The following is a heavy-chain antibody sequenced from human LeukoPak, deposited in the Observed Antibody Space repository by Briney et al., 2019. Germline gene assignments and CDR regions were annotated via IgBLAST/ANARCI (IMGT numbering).Heavy chain of an antibody. CDR2: FYPGDSDT. CDR1: GYSFTSYW. V-gene: IGHV5-51*01. J-gene: IGHJ5*02. D-gene: IGHD4-17*01. CDR3: ARLGPDYGDYVFDP. Sequence: PGESLRISCKGSGYSFTSYWVAWVRQMPGKGLEWMGIFYPGDSDTRYSPSFQGQVTISADKSISTAYLQWSSLKASDTAMYYCARLGPDYGDYVFDPWGQGTLVTVSS.